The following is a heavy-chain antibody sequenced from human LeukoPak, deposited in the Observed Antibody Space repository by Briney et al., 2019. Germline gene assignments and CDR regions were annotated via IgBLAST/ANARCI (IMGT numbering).Heavy chain of an antibody. CDR2: IRYDGSNK. J-gene: IGHJ4*02. D-gene: IGHD2-2*02. Sequence: GGSLSLSCAASGFIFSDYWMHWVRQAPGKGLEWVAFIRYDGSNKYYADSVKGRFTISRDNSKNTLYLQMNSLRAEDTAVYYCAKDHVWGYCSSTSCYTEGYWGQGTLVTVSS. CDR1: GFIFSDYW. V-gene: IGHV3-30*02. CDR3: AKDHVWGYCSSTSCYTEGY.